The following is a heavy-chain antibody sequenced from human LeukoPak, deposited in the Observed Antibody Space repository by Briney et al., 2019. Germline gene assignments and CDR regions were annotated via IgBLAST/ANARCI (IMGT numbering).Heavy chain of an antibody. V-gene: IGHV3-7*01. D-gene: IGHD3-22*01. CDR3: ARDGIDRSSGTSYYYYMAV. CDR1: GFTFSSYW. J-gene: IGHJ6*03. Sequence: GGSLRLPCAASGFTFSSYWMSWVRQAPGKGLEWVANIKQDGSEKYYVDSVKGRFTISRDNAKNSLYLQMNSLRAEDTAVYYCARDGIDRSSGTSYYYYMAVWGKGTTVTISS. CDR2: IKQDGSEK.